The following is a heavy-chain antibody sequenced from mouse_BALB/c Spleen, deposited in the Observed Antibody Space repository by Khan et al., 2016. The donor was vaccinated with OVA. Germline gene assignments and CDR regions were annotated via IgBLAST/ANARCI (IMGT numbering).Heavy chain of an antibody. CDR3: ARTARIKY. CDR2: ISYSGST. V-gene: IGHV3-2*02. CDR1: GYSITSGYG. Sequence: VQLKESGPGLVKPSQSLSLTRTVTGYSITSGYGWNWIRQFPGNKLEWMGYISYSGSTNYNPSLKSRISITRDTSKNPFFLQLNSVTTEDTATYYCARTARIKYWGQGTTLTVSS. J-gene: IGHJ2*01. D-gene: IGHD1-2*01.